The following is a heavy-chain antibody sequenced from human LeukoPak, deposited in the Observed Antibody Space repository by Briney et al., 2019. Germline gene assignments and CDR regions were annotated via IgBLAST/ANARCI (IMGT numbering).Heavy chain of an antibody. CDR1: GYTFTSYD. CDR3: ARGGYCSSTSCNTGAFDY. J-gene: IGHJ4*02. V-gene: IGHV1-69*13. CDR2: IIPIFGTA. Sequence: GASVKVSCKASGYTFTSYDINWVRQATGQGLEWMGGIIPIFGTANYAQKFQGRVTITADESTSTAYMELSSLRSEDTAVYYCARGGYCSSTSCNTGAFDYWGQGTLVTVSS. D-gene: IGHD2-2*02.